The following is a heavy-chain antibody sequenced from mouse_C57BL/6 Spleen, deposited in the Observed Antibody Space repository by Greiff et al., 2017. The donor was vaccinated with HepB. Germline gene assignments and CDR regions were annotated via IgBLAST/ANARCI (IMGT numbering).Heavy chain of an antibody. V-gene: IGHV1-81*01. CDR3: ARYGLRNAMDY. CDR1: GYTFTSYG. J-gene: IGHJ4*01. CDR2: IYPRSGNT. Sequence: VKLLESGAELARPGASVKLSCKASGYTFTSYGISWVKQRTGQGLEWIGEIYPRSGNTYYNEKFKGKATLTADKSSSTAYMELRSLTSEDSAVYFCARYGLRNAMDYWGQGTSVTVSS. D-gene: IGHD3-1*01.